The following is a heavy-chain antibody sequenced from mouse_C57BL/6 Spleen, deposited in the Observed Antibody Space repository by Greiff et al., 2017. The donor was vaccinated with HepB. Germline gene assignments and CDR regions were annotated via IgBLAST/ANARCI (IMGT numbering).Heavy chain of an antibody. CDR3: ARGWLLRAWFAY. CDR2: INPYNGGT. J-gene: IGHJ3*01. D-gene: IGHD2-3*01. CDR1: GYTFTDYY. Sequence: EVMLVESGPVLVKPGASVKMSCKASGYTFTDYYMNWVKQSHGKSLEWIGVINPYNGGTSYNQKFKGKATLTVDKSSSTAYMELNSLTSEDSAVYYCARGWLLRAWFAYWGQGTLVTVSA. V-gene: IGHV1-19*01.